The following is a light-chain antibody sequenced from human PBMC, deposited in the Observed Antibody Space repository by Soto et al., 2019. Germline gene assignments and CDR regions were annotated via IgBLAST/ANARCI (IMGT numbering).Light chain of an antibody. J-gene: IGKJ2*02. Sequence: DIHMTQSPSTLSASVGDRVTITCRASQSISSWLAWYQQKPGKAPKLLIYKASSLESGVPSRFSGSGSGTEFTLTISSLQPDDFAIYYCQHLSTFGQGTKLEIK. CDR2: KAS. CDR1: QSISSW. V-gene: IGKV1-5*03. CDR3: QHLST.